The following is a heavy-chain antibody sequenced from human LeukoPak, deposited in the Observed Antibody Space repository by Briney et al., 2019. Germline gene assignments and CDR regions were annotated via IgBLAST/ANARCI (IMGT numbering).Heavy chain of an antibody. CDR2: IYSGGST. D-gene: IGHD2-15*01. Sequence: GGSLRLSCAASGFTVSSNYMSWVCQAPGKGLEWVSVIYSGGSTYYADSVKGRFTISRDNSKNTLYLQMNSLRAGDTAVYYCARGTNGVVNAFDIWGQGTMVTVSS. CDR3: ARGTNGVVNAFDI. CDR1: GFTVSSNY. V-gene: IGHV3-53*01. J-gene: IGHJ3*02.